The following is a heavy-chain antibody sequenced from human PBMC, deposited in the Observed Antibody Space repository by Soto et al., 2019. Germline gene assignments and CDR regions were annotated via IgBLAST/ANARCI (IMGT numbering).Heavy chain of an antibody. Sequence: QVQLVESGGGLVKPGGSLRLSCAASGFTFSDYYMSWIRQAPGKGLEGVSYISSSGSTIYYADSVKGRFTISRDNAKNSLYLQMNSLRAEDTAVYYCAKDRHYDYVWGSYRYPGYWGQGTLVTVSS. V-gene: IGHV3-11*01. CDR2: ISSSGSTI. J-gene: IGHJ4*02. CDR3: AKDRHYDYVWGSYRYPGY. D-gene: IGHD3-16*02. CDR1: GFTFSDYY.